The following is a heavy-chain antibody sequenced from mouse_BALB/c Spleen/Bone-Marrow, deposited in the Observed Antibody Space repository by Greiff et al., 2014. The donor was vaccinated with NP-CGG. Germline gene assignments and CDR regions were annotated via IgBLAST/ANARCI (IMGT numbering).Heavy chain of an antibody. J-gene: IGHJ2*01. V-gene: IGHV1S56*01. CDR3: ARSRYGSYYGY. D-gene: IGHD1-1*01. CDR1: NYTFTTYY. CDR2: IYPGNVNT. Sequence: SGPELVKPGASVRISCKASNYTFTTYYIYWVKQRPGQGLEWIGWIYPGNVNTKYNEKFKAKATLTADKSSSTAYMQLSSLTSEDSAVYFCARSRYGSYYGYWGQGTPLTVSS.